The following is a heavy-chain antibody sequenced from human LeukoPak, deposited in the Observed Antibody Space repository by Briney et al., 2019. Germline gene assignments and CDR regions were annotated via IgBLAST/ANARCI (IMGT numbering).Heavy chain of an antibody. D-gene: IGHD2/OR15-2a*01. V-gene: IGHV4-59*01. CDR2: IYYSGST. J-gene: IGHJ2*01. CDR3: ARAVVIVPEGGYFDL. Sequence: PSETLSLTCAVYGGSFSGYYWSWIRQPPGKGLEWIGYIYYSGSTNYNPSLKSRVTISVDTSKNQFSLKLSSVTAADTAVYYCARAVVIVPEGGYFDLWGRGTLVTVSS. CDR1: GGSFSGYY.